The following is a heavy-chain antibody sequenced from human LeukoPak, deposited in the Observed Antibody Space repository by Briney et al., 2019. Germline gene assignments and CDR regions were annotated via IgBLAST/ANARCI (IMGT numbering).Heavy chain of an antibody. J-gene: IGHJ3*02. V-gene: IGHV1-2*02. D-gene: IGHD6-19*01. CDR3: ARDQGSSSDAFDI. CDR2: INPNSGGT. CDR1: GYTFTGYY. Sequence: ASVKVSCKASGYTFTGYYMHWVRQAPGQGLEWMGWINPNSGGTNYAQKFQGRVTMTRDTSISTAYMELSRLRSDDTAVYYCARDQGSSSDAFDIWGQGTMVTVSS.